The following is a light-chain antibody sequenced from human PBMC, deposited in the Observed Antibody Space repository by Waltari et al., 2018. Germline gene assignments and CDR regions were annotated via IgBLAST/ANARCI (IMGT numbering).Light chain of an antibody. CDR2: DVN. V-gene: IGLV2-11*01. Sequence: SALTQPRQVSGSPGLSVTISCTGPSSDVGGYNYVFWYQQHPGKAPKLMIYDVNKRPSGVPDRFSGSKSGNTASLTISGLQSEDEADFYFCSYAGSYILVFGGGTKLTVL. J-gene: IGLJ2*01. CDR1: SSDVGGYNY. CDR3: CSYAGSYILV.